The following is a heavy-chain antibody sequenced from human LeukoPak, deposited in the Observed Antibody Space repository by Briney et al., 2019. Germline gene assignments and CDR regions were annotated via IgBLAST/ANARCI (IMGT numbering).Heavy chain of an antibody. Sequence: SETLSLTCAVYGGSFSGYYWSWIRQPPGKGLEWIGEINHSGSTNYNPSLKSRVTISVDTSKNQFSLKLSSVTAADTAVYYCARESIGYSYGFDYWGQGTLVTVSS. V-gene: IGHV4-34*01. D-gene: IGHD5-18*01. CDR2: INHSGST. J-gene: IGHJ4*02. CDR1: GGSFSGYY. CDR3: ARESIGYSYGFDY.